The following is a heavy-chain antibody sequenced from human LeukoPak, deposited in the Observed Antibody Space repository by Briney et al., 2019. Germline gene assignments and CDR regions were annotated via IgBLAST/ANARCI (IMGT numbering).Heavy chain of an antibody. Sequence: GGSLRLSCEASGFSFSSYSMNWVRQAPGKGLEWVAYIYVGSGLTFYADSVKGRFAVSRDSAQNSLFLQMNGLTSEDTGVYYCARGHPDYASSYYFDYWGQGTPVTVSS. J-gene: IGHJ4*02. CDR1: GFSFSSYS. CDR3: ARGHPDYASSYYFDY. D-gene: IGHD4/OR15-4a*01. CDR2: IYVGSGLT. V-gene: IGHV3-48*01.